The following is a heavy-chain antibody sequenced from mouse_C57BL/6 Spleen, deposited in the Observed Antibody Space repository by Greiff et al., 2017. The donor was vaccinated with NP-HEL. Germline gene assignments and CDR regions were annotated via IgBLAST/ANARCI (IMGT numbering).Heavy chain of an antibody. CDR3: ARRGTTVVDYYAMDY. J-gene: IGHJ4*01. CDR1: GYAFSSYW. Sequence: QVQLKESGAELVKPGASVKISCKASGYAFSSYWMNWVKQRPGKGLEWIGQIYPGDGDTNYNGKFKGKATLTADKSSSTAYMQLSSLTSEDSAVYFCARRGTTVVDYYAMDYWGQGTSVTVSS. CDR2: IYPGDGDT. D-gene: IGHD1-1*01. V-gene: IGHV1-80*01.